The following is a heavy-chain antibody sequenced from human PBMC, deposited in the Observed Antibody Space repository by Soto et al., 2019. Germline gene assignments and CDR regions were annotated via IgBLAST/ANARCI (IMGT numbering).Heavy chain of an antibody. Sequence: TLSLTCAVSGGSISSGGYSWIWIRQPPGKGLEWIGYIYHSGSTYYNPSLKSRVTISVDRSKNQFSLKLSSVTAADTAVYYCASYILTGYHAAFDIWGQGTMVTVS. CDR3: ASYILTGYHAAFDI. CDR1: GGSISSGGYS. J-gene: IGHJ3*02. D-gene: IGHD3-9*01. V-gene: IGHV4-30-2*01. CDR2: IYHSGST.